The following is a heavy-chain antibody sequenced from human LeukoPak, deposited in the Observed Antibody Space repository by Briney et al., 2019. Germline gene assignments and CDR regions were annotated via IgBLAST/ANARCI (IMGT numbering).Heavy chain of an antibody. CDR3: ARVAAAYDWYFDL. V-gene: IGHV4-59*01. Sequence: RPSETLSLTCTVSGGSISSYYWSWIRQPPGKGLEWIWYIYYSGSTNYNPSLKSRVTISVDTSKNQFSLKLSCVTAADTAVYYCARVAAAYDWYFDLWGRGTLVTVSS. J-gene: IGHJ2*01. D-gene: IGHD6-13*01. CDR2: IYYSGST. CDR1: GGSISSYY.